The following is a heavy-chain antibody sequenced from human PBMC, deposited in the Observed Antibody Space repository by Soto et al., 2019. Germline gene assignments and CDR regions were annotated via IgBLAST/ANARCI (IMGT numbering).Heavy chain of an antibody. D-gene: IGHD1-7*01. CDR1: GGSISSYY. V-gene: IGHV4-59*01. CDR2: IYYSGST. CDR3: ARDQSGPYNRNYVRWFDP. J-gene: IGHJ5*02. Sequence: SETLSLTCTVSGGSISSYYWSWIRQPPGKGLEWIGYIYYSGSTNYNPSLKSRVTISVDTSKNQFSLKLSSVTAADTAVYYCARDQSGPYNRNYVRWFDPWGQGTLVTVSS.